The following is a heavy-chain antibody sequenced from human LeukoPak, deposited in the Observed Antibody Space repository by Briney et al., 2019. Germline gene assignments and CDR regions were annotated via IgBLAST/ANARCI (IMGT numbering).Heavy chain of an antibody. V-gene: IGHV1-2*04. D-gene: IGHD3-9*01. CDR2: INPKSGGT. J-gene: IGHJ4*02. CDR3: ARDYYDILTGPVPGEYFDY. CDR1: GYTFTGYH. Sequence: GASVKVSCKASGYTFTGYHIHWVRQAPGQGLEWMGWINPKSGGTNYAQKFEGWVTMTRDTSMSTVYMELRSLRSDDTAVYYCARDYYDILTGPVPGEYFDYWGQGTLVTVSS.